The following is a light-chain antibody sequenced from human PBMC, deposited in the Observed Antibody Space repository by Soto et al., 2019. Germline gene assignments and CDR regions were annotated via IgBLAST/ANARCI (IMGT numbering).Light chain of an antibody. CDR3: QQRDSTPPT. J-gene: IGKJ1*01. CDR2: AAY. CDR1: QSITTY. V-gene: IGKV1-39*01. Sequence: DIRMTQSPSSLSASVRDRVIITCRASQSITTYLNWYQQKPGKPPNLLIYAAYSLQSGVQSRFSGSGSGTQLTLTIRSLQPVVFASYYCQQRDSTPPTFGEGTKVQI.